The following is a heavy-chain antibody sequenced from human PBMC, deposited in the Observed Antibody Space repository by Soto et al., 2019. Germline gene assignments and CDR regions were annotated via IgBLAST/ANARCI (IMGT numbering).Heavy chain of an antibody. CDR1: GGSISSYY. D-gene: IGHD2-21*02. Sequence: SETLSLTCTVSGGSISSYYWSWIRQPPGKGLEWIGYIYYSGSTNYNPSLKSRVTISVDTSKNQFSLKLNAVTAADTAVYYCARDLWGYCGTDCYPLDVWGQGTTVTVSS. CDR3: ARDLWGYCGTDCYPLDV. J-gene: IGHJ6*02. V-gene: IGHV4-59*01. CDR2: IYYSGST.